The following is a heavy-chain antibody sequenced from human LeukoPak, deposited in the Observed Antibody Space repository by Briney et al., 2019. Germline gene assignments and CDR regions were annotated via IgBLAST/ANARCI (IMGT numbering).Heavy chain of an antibody. CDR1: GFTFSNYW. Sequence: GGSLRLSCAASGFTFSNYWMNWVRQAPGSGPQWVANIKQDASEKNYVDSVKGRFTISRDNAKNSLFLQMNSLRADDTAVYYCARGRGWLEDYWGQGTLVTVSS. CDR2: IKQDASEK. D-gene: IGHD5-12*01. J-gene: IGHJ4*02. V-gene: IGHV3-7*03. CDR3: ARGRGWLEDY.